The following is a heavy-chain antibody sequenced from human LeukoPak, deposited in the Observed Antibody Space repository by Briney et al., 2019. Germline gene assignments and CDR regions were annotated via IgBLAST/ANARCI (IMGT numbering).Heavy chain of an antibody. CDR3: ARENGFYYDSSGYLFDY. CDR1: GGSISSYY. J-gene: IGHJ4*02. Sequence: SETLSLTCTVSGGSISSYYWSWIRQPPGKGLEWIGYIYYSGSTNYNPSLKSRVTISVDTSKNQFSLKLSSVTAADTAVYYCARENGFYYDSSGYLFDYWGQGTLVTVSS. V-gene: IGHV4-59*12. CDR2: IYYSGST. D-gene: IGHD3-22*01.